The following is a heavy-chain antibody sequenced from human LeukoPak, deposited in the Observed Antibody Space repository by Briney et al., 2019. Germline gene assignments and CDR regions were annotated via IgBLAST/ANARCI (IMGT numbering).Heavy chain of an antibody. D-gene: IGHD3-9*01. Sequence: PGGSLRLSCAASGFTFSSYSMSWVRQAPGKGLEWVSAISGSGDSIYYADSVKGRSTISRDNSKSTLYLQMDSLRAEDTAVYQCAKDSPVLTVWGQGTLVTVS. V-gene: IGHV3-23*01. CDR3: AKDSPVLTV. CDR2: ISGSGDSI. CDR1: GFTFSSYS. J-gene: IGHJ4*02.